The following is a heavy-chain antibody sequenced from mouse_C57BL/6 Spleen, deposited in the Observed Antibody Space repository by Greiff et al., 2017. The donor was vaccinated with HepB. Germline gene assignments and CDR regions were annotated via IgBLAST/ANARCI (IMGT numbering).Heavy chain of an antibody. CDR1: GYTFTDYE. D-gene: IGHD3-3*01. Sequence: QVQLQQSGAELVRPGASVTLSCKASGYTFTDYEMHWVKQTHVHGLEWIGAFDPETGGTAYNQKFKGKAILTADKSSSTAYMELRSLPSEGSAVYYCTRGLRSFYYFDYWGKGTTLTVSS. CDR2: FDPETGGT. CDR3: TRGLRSFYYFDY. V-gene: IGHV1-15*01. J-gene: IGHJ2*01.